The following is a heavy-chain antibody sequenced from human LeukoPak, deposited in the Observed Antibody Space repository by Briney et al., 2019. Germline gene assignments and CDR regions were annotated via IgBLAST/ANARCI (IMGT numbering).Heavy chain of an antibody. D-gene: IGHD5-18*01. CDR3: ARAPDGEYSYDLEGYFDS. Sequence: PGGSLRLSCAASGFTFSSYSMNWVRQAPGKGLEWISSISKSGDTIYYADSVKGRFTISRDNAKNSLFLQTNSLKAEDTAVYYCARAPDGEYSYDLEGYFDSWGQGTRVTVSS. V-gene: IGHV3-48*04. CDR2: ISKSGDTI. J-gene: IGHJ4*02. CDR1: GFTFSSYS.